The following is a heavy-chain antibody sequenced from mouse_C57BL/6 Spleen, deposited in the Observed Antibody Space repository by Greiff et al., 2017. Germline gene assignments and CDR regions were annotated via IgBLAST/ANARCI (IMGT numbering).Heavy chain of an antibody. Sequence: EVQRVESGGGLVQPKGSLKLSCAASGFSFNTYAMNWVRQAPGKGLEWVARIRSKSNNYATYYADSVKDRFTISRDDSESMLYLQMNNLKTEDTAMYYCVRGDGYYGLYYAMDYWGQGTSVTVSS. CDR2: IRSKSNNYAT. CDR3: VRGDGYYGLYYAMDY. CDR1: GFSFNTYA. J-gene: IGHJ4*01. D-gene: IGHD2-3*01. V-gene: IGHV10-1*01.